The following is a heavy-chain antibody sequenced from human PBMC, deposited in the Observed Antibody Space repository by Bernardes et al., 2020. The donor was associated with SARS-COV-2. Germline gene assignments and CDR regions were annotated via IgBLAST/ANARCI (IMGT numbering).Heavy chain of an antibody. CDR2: IYPGDSDT. Sequence: GESLKLSCKGSGYSFPSYWIAWVRQMPGKGLEWMGIIYPGDSDTKYSPSFQGQVIISVDKSTTTAYLQWSSLKASDSAIYFCARQGGGLAGYYYYGMDVWGQGTTVTVSS. CDR1: GYSFPSYW. V-gene: IGHV5-51*01. D-gene: IGHD3-16*01. CDR3: ARQGGGLAGYYYYGMDV. J-gene: IGHJ6*02.